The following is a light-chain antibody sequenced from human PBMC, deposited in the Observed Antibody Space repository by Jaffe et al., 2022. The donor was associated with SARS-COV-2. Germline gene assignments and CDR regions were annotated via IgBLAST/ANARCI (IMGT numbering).Light chain of an antibody. Sequence: IVLTQSPGTLYLSPGERATLSCRASQTISNDYLAWYHQKPGQAPRLLIYGASTRATGIPDRFSGSGSGTDFTLTISRLEPGDFAVYFCQQYANSPCTFGQGTKVEIK. CDR1: QTISNDY. CDR2: GAS. CDR3: QQYANSPCT. V-gene: IGKV3-20*01. J-gene: IGKJ1*01.